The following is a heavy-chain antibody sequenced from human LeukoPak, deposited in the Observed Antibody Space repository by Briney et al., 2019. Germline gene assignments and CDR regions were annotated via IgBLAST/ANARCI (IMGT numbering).Heavy chain of an antibody. D-gene: IGHD3-9*01. CDR2: IYYSGST. CDR1: GDSISSYY. CDR3: TRGESAWLHDY. V-gene: IGHV4-59*12. Sequence: KPSETLSLTCTVSGDSISSYYCSWIRQPPGKGLEWIGYIYYSGSTSYNPSLKSRVTISLDTSKNQFSLKLTSVSAADTAVYYCTRGESAWLHDYWGQGTLVAVSS. J-gene: IGHJ4*02.